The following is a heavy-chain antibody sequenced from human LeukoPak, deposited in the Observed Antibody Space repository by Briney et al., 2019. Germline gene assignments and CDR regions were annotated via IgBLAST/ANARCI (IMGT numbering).Heavy chain of an antibody. CDR1: GFTFSSYS. Sequence: GGSLRLSCAASGFTFSSYSMNWVRQTPGKGLEWVSSISSSSSYIYYADSVKGRFTISRDNAKNSLYLQMNSLRAEDTAVYYCARDAYYSGYFDYWGQGTLVTVSS. CDR3: ARDAYYSGYFDY. J-gene: IGHJ4*02. V-gene: IGHV3-21*01. CDR2: ISSSSSYI. D-gene: IGHD3-10*01.